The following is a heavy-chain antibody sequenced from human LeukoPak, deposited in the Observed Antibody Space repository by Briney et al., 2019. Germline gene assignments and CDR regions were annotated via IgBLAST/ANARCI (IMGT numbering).Heavy chain of an antibody. CDR2: IPYSGST. D-gene: IGHD1-1*01. V-gene: IGHV4-30-4*01. J-gene: IGHJ4*02. CDR1: GDSINNGDYY. CDR3: VRGTAGTSDEDY. Sequence: PSETLSLTCTVSGDSINNGDYYWSWIRQPPGKGLEWIGYIPYSGSTYYNPSLKSRVAISVDTSKNQFSLKLTSVTAADTSIYYCVRGTAGTSDEDYWGQGTLVTVSS.